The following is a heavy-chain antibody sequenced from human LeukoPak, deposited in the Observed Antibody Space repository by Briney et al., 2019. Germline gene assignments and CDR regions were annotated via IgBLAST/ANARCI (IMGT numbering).Heavy chain of an antibody. J-gene: IGHJ4*02. D-gene: IGHD1-1*01. Sequence: GASVKISCKASGYTFTSYDINWVLQATGQGLEWMGWMNPNSGNTGYAQKFQGRVTITRNTSISTAYMELSRLRSEDTAVYYCARWGPDWNDYWGQGTLVTVST. CDR3: ARWGPDWNDY. V-gene: IGHV1-8*03. CDR1: GYTFTSYD. CDR2: MNPNSGNT.